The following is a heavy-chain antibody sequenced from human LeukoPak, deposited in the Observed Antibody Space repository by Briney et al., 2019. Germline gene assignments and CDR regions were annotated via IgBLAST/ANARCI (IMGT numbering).Heavy chain of an antibody. D-gene: IGHD6-13*01. J-gene: IGHJ4*02. Sequence: SQTLSLTCTVSGGSISSGSYYWSWIRQPAGKGLEWNGRIYTSGSTNYNPSLKSRVTISVDTSKNQFSLKLSSVTAADTAVYYCARARQQLARYYFDYWGQGTLVTVSS. V-gene: IGHV4-61*02. CDR1: GGSISSGSYY. CDR2: IYTSGST. CDR3: ARARQQLARYYFDY.